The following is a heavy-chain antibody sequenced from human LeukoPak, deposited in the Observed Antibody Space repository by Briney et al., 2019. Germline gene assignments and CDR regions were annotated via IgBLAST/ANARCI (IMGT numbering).Heavy chain of an antibody. CDR3: ARDGNYCVDP. D-gene: IGHD2-21*01. J-gene: IGHJ5*02. CDR1: GYTFNN. Sequence: ASVKVSCKASGYTFNNMHWVRHAPGQGLEWMGIINPSGGTSYAQKFQGRVAMTRDTSTGTVYMELSSLTSDDTAVYYCARDGNYCVDPWGQGTLVTVSS. V-gene: IGHV1-46*02. CDR2: INPSGGT.